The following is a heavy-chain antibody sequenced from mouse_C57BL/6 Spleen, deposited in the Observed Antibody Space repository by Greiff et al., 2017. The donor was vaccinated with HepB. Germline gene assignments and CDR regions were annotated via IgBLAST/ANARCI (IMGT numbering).Heavy chain of an antibody. CDR2: ISSGGDYI. J-gene: IGHJ3*01. D-gene: IGHD1-1*01. CDR3: TRDREVVAPFAY. CDR1: GFTFSSYA. V-gene: IGHV5-9-1*02. Sequence: EVQLQESGAGLVKPGGSLKLSCAASGFTFSSYAMSWVRQTPEKRLEWVAYISSGGDYIYYADTVKGRFTISRDNARNTLYLQMSSLKSEDTAMYYCTRDREVVAPFAYWGQGTLVTVSA.